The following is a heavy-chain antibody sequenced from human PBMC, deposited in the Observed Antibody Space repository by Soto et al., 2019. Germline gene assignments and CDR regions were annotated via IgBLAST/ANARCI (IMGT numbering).Heavy chain of an antibody. CDR2: ISSSGSTI. CDR1: GFTFSDYY. Sequence: GGSLRLSCAASGFTFSDYYMSWIRQAPGKGLEWVSYISSSGSTIYYADSVKGRFTISRDNAKNSLYLQMNSLRAEDTAVYYCAGEYSSSRVYGMDVWGQGTTVTVSS. D-gene: IGHD6-6*01. J-gene: IGHJ6*02. CDR3: AGEYSSSRVYGMDV. V-gene: IGHV3-11*01.